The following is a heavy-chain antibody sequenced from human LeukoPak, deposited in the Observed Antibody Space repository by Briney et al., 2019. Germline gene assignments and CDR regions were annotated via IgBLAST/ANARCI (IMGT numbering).Heavy chain of an antibody. CDR2: IIPIFGTA. CDR3: ARDRDRWSSGSYNWFDP. Sequence: SVKVSCQASGGTFSSYAISRVRQAPGQGLEWMGGIIPIFGTANYAQKFQGRGTITADESTSTVYMELSSLRSEDTAVYFCARDRDRWSSGSYNWFDPWGQGTLVTVSS. J-gene: IGHJ5*02. V-gene: IGHV1-69*01. CDR1: GGTFSSYA. D-gene: IGHD6-19*01.